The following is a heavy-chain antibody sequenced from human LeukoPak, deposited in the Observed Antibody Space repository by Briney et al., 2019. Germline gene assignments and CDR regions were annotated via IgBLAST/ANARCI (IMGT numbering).Heavy chain of an antibody. V-gene: IGHV3-11*04. J-gene: IGHJ3*02. CDR1: GFTFSDYY. CDR2: ISSSGSTI. D-gene: IGHD6-25*01. CDR3: ARRSAAKDAFDI. Sequence: PGGSLRLSCAASGFTFSDYYMSWIRQAPGKGLEWVSYISSSGSTIYYADSVKGRFTISRDNAKNTLYLQMNSLRAEDTAVYYCARRSAAKDAFDIWGQGTKVTVSS.